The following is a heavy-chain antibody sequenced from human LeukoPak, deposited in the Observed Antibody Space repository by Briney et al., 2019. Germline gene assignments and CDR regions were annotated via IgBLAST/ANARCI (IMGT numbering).Heavy chain of an antibody. D-gene: IGHD5-18*01. J-gene: IGHJ4*02. CDR3: AKVGGYSYGSLDY. CDR2: ISGRAGST. Sequence: PGGSLRLSCAASGFIFSSYAMSWVRQAPGKGLEWVSVISGRAGSTYYADSVKGRFTISRDNSKNTLYLQMNSLRAEDTAVYYCAKVGGYSYGSLDYWGQGTLVTVSS. V-gene: IGHV3-23*01. CDR1: GFIFSSYA.